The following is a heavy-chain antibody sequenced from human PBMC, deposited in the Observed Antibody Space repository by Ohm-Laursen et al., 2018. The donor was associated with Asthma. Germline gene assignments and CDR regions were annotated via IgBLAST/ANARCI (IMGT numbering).Heavy chain of an antibody. V-gene: IGHV3-7*05. D-gene: IGHD6-13*01. J-gene: IGHJ4*02. Sequence: GSLRLSCAASGFTFSSYWMSWVRQAPGKGLEGVANRKQDGSEKYYVDPEKGRFTISRDNAKNSLYLQLNSLRAEDTAVYYCARGSSYSSSWFYFDYWGQGTLVTVSS. CDR1: GFTFSSYW. CDR3: ARGSSYSSSWFYFDY. CDR2: RKQDGSEK.